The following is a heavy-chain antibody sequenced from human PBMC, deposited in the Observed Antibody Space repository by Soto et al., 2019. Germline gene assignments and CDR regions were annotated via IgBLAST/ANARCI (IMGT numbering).Heavy chain of an antibody. J-gene: IGHJ6*02. CDR2: INPNSGGT. Sequence: ASVKVSCTASGYTFTGYYMHWVRQAPGQGLEWMGWINPNSGGTNYAQKFQGWVTMTRDTSISTAYMELSRLRSDDTAVYYCARGEVYSSSSPYYGMDVWGQGTTVTVSS. CDR3: ARGEVYSSSSPYYGMDV. D-gene: IGHD6-6*01. V-gene: IGHV1-2*04. CDR1: GYTFTGYY.